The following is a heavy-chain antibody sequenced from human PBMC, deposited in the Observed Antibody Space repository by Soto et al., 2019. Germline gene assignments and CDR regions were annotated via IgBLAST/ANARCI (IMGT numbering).Heavy chain of an antibody. CDR2: ISAYNGNT. Sequence: QAPGQGLEWMGWISAYNGNTNYAQKLQGRVTMTIDTSTSTAYMELRSLRADDTAVYYCAKERLARGFGYWGQGTLVTVSS. CDR3: AKERLARGFGY. J-gene: IGHJ4*02. V-gene: IGHV1-18*01. D-gene: IGHD3-16*01.